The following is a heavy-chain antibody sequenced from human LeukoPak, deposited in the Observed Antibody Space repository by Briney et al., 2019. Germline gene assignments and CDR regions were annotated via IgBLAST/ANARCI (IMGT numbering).Heavy chain of an antibody. J-gene: IGHJ4*02. V-gene: IGHV1-8*01. CDR1: GYTFTSYD. CDR2: MNPNSGNT. Sequence: ASVKVSCKASGYTFTSYDINWVRQATGQGLEWMGWMNPNSGNTGYAQKFQGRVTMTRNTSISTAYMELSSLRSEDTAVYYCARDGQKRELRYFDWSDVLLDYWGQGTLVTVSS. D-gene: IGHD3-9*01. CDR3: ARDGQKRELRYFDWSDVLLDY.